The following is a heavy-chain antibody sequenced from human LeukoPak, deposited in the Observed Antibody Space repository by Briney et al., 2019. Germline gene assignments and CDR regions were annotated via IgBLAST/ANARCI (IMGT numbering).Heavy chain of an antibody. CDR3: ARDRRGDYDILTGLGFSYYYGMDV. D-gene: IGHD3-9*01. CDR1: GFTFSDYY. CDR2: ISSSSSYT. V-gene: IGHV3-11*06. Sequence: GGSLRLSCAASGFTFSDYYMSWIRQAPGKGLEWVSYISSSSSYTNYADPVKGRFTISRDNAKNSLYLQMNSLRAEDTAVYYCARDRRGDYDILTGLGFSYYYGMDVWSQGTTVTVSS. J-gene: IGHJ6*02.